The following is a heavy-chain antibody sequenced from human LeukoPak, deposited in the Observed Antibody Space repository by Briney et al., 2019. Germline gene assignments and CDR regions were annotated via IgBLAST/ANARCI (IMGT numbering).Heavy chain of an antibody. Sequence: GGPLTLSCAASGFTFSRYEMNWVRQAPGKGLEWLSYISSRCSTMFYADSVKGRFTISRDNAKISLYLQMNSLRAEDTAVYYCAELGITMIGGVWGKGTTVTISS. CDR1: GFTFSRYE. D-gene: IGHD3-10*02. CDR3: AELGITMIGGV. J-gene: IGHJ6*04. V-gene: IGHV3-48*03. CDR2: ISSRCSTM.